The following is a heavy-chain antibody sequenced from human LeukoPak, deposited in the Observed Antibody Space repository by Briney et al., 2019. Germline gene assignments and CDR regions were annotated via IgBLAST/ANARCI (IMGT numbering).Heavy chain of an antibody. V-gene: IGHV4-59*01. Sequence: SETLSLTCTVSGGSISSYYWSWIRQPPGKGLEWIGYIHYSATTNYNPSLKSRVTMSVDTSKNQFSLKLSSVTAADTAVYYCARGGMATICDYWGQGTLVTVSS. CDR2: IHYSATT. CDR3: ARGGMATICDY. CDR1: GGSISSYY. J-gene: IGHJ4*02. D-gene: IGHD5-24*01.